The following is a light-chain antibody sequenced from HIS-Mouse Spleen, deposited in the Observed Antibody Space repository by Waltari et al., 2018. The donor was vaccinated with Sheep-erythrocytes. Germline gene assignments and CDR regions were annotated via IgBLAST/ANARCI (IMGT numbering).Light chain of an antibody. CDR3: CSYAGSYTLV. V-gene: IGLV2-11*01. Sequence: QSALTQPRSVSGSPGQSVTISCTGTSSDGGGYNYVSWYHQHPGKAPNLMIYDVSKRPSGVPDRFSGSKAGNTASLTISGLQAEDEADYYCCSYAGSYTLVFGGGTKLTVL. CDR1: SSDGGGYNY. CDR2: DVS. J-gene: IGLJ2*01.